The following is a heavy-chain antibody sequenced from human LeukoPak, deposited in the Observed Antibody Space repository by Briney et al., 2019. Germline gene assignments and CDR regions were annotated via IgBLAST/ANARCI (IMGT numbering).Heavy chain of an antibody. CDR1: GFTFSSYG. J-gene: IGHJ4*02. Sequence: GGSLRLSCAASGFTFSSYGMSWVRQAPGKGLEWVSGISWNNGSIGYADSVKGRLTISRDNAKNSLYLQMNSLRAEDTAVYYCAKARRYCSGGSCYSIDYFDYWGQGTLVTVSS. CDR2: ISWNNGSI. D-gene: IGHD2-15*01. CDR3: AKARRYCSGGSCYSIDYFDY. V-gene: IGHV3-9*01.